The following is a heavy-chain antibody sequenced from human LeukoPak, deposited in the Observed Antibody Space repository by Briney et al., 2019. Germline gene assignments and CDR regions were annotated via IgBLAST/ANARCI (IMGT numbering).Heavy chain of an antibody. CDR1: GGSISSGGYY. V-gene: IGHV4-31*03. CDR2: IYYSGST. D-gene: IGHD6-6*01. CDR3: ARLLEGSSSDEYYYYGMDV. J-gene: IGHJ6*02. Sequence: PSQTLSLTCTVSGGSISSGGYYWSWIRQHPGKGLEWIGYIYYSGSTNYNPSLKSRVTISVDTSKNQFSLKLSSVTAADTAVYYCARLLEGSSSDEYYYYGMDVWGQGTTVTVSS.